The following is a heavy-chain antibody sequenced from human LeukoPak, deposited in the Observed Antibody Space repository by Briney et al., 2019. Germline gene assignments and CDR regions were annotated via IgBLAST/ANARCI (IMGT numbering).Heavy chain of an antibody. D-gene: IGHD3-16*01. V-gene: IGHV3-7*01. J-gene: IGHJ6*03. CDR2: IKQDGSEK. CDR3: ARDHVGGKYYYMDV. Sequence: PGGSLRLSCAASGFTFSNYWMSWVRQAPGKGLEWVANIKQDGSEKYYAESVKGRFTISRDNAKNSVYLQMNSLRVEDTAVYYCARDHVGGKYYYMDVWGKGTTVTVSS. CDR1: GFTFSNYW.